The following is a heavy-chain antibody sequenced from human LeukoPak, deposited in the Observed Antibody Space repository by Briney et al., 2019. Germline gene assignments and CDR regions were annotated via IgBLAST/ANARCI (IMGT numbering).Heavy chain of an antibody. J-gene: IGHJ5*02. Sequence: KASETLSLTCAVYGGSFSGYYWSWIRQPPGKGLEWIGEINHSGSTNYNPSLKSRVTISVDTSKNQFSLKLSSVTAADTAVYYCARVFSYDSSGYYYGWFGPWGQGTLVTVSS. CDR1: GGSFSGYY. V-gene: IGHV4-34*01. CDR2: INHSGST. CDR3: ARVFSYDSSGYYYGWFGP. D-gene: IGHD3-22*01.